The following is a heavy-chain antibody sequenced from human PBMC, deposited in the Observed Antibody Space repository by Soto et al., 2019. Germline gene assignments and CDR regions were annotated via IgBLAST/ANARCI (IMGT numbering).Heavy chain of an antibody. V-gene: IGHV3-33*01. CDR3: VRDAPGGFDI. CDR1: GVPFGSYG. Sequence: PGGSRRLSWVASGVPFGSYGIHWGRRAPGKGLEWAATIGFAGNNKYYADSVKGRFTISRDNAKNTLYLQMNSLRAEDTAVYYCVRDAPGGFDIWGPARMVTVS. CDR2: IGFAGNNK. J-gene: IGHJ3*02.